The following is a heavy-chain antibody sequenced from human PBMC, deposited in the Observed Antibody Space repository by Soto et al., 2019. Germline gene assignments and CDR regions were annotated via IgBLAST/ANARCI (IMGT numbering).Heavy chain of an antibody. J-gene: IGHJ4*02. CDR1: GGSISSYY. Sequence: SETLSLTCTVSGGSISSYYWSWIRQPPGKGLEWIGYIYYSGSTNYNPSLKSRVTISVDTSKNQFSLKLSSVTAADTAVYYCARVNKDILTGYYLFDYWGQGTLVTVSS. CDR3: ARVNKDILTGYYLFDY. CDR2: IYYSGST. D-gene: IGHD3-9*01. V-gene: IGHV4-59*01.